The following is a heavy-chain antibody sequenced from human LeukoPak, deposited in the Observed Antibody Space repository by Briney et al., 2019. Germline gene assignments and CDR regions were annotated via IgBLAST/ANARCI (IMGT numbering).Heavy chain of an antibody. V-gene: IGHV4-39*01. Sequence: PSETLSLTCTVSGGSISSSSYYWGWIRQPPGKGLEWIGNIYKSGSTYYNPSLKSRVTISVDTSKNQFSLKLNSVTAADTAVYYCARGWYRYKDFDYWGQGTLVTVSS. CDR3: ARGWYRYKDFDY. CDR2: IYKSGST. J-gene: IGHJ4*02. D-gene: IGHD5-18*01. CDR1: GGSISSSSYY.